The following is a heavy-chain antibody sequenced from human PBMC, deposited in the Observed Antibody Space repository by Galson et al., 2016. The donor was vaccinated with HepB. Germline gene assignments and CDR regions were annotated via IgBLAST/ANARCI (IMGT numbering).Heavy chain of an antibody. CDR3: ANNWGWGFNY. CDR2: TSDSGIP. CDR1: GGSIGSGSW. J-gene: IGHJ4*02. Sequence: SETLSLTCAVSGGSIGSGSWWSWVRQPPGKGLVWIGETSDSGIPDYNPSLKSRVTVSVDKSKNQLSLKLHSVTAADTAIYYCANNWGWGFNYWGQGTLVAVSS. V-gene: IGHV4-4*02. D-gene: IGHD7-27*01.